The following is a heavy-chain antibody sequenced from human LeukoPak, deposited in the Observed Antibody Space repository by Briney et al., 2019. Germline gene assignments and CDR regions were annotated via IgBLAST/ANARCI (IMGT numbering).Heavy chain of an antibody. CDR2: IKQDGSEK. Sequence: ETLSLTCTVSGGSISSSSYYWGWIRQPPGKGLEWVANIKQDGSEKYYVDSVKGRFTISRDNAKNSLYLQMNSLRAEDTAVYYCARETGTWGQGTLVTVSS. J-gene: IGHJ5*02. D-gene: IGHD1-14*01. CDR3: ARETGT. V-gene: IGHV3-7*01. CDR1: GGSISSSSYY.